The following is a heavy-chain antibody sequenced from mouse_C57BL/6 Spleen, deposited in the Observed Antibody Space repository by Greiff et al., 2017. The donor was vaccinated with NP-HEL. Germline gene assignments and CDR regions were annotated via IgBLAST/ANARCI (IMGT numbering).Heavy chain of an antibody. D-gene: IGHD2-5*01. V-gene: IGHV1-64*01. CDR1: GYTFTSYW. J-gene: IGHJ2*01. CDR2: IHPNSGST. CDR3: ARGDAYYSNYGYFDY. Sequence: QVQLQQPGAELVKPGASVKLSCKASGYTFTSYWMHWVKQRPGQGLEWIGMIHPNSGSTNYNEKFKSKATLTVDKPSSTAYMQLSSLTSEDSAVYYCARGDAYYSNYGYFDYWGQGTTLTVSS.